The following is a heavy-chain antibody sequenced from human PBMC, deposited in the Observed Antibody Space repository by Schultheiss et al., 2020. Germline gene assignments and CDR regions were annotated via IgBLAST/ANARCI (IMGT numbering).Heavy chain of an antibody. CDR2: ISGSGGST. CDR3: ARPITMVRGAYYGMDV. D-gene: IGHD3-10*01. CDR1: GFTFSSYA. Sequence: GGSLRLSCAASGFTFSSYAMSWVRQAPGKGLEWVSAISGSGGSTYYADSVKGRFTISRDNSKNTLYLQMNSLRAEDTAVYYCARPITMVRGAYYGMDVWGQGTTVTVSS. J-gene: IGHJ6*02. V-gene: IGHV3-23*01.